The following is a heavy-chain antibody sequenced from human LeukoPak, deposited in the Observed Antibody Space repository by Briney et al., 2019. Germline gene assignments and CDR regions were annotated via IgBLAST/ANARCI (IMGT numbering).Heavy chain of an antibody. CDR2: INTFGTTA. J-gene: IGHJ4*02. Sequence: GGSLRLSCAVSGFTFSSYCMNWVRQVPGKGLVWVSHINTFGTTATYADSVKGRFTISRDNANNTLYLQMNSLRVEDTAVYYCVRDNAYKFDYWGQGTLVTVSS. V-gene: IGHV3-74*01. D-gene: IGHD5-24*01. CDR3: VRDNAYKFDY. CDR1: GFTFSSYC.